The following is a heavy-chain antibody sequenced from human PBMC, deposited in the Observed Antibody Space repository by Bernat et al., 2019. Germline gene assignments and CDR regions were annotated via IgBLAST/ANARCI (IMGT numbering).Heavy chain of an antibody. J-gene: IGHJ3*02. Sequence: EVQLLESGGGLVQPGGSLRLSCAASGFTFSSYAMSWVRQAPGKGLEWVSAISGSGGSTYYADSVKGRFTIARDNSKNTRYLQMNSLRAEDTAVYYCAKTRITMIVVVIHDAFDIWGQGTMVTVSS. CDR1: GFTFSSYA. D-gene: IGHD3-22*01. V-gene: IGHV3-23*01. CDR3: AKTRITMIVVVIHDAFDI. CDR2: ISGSGGST.